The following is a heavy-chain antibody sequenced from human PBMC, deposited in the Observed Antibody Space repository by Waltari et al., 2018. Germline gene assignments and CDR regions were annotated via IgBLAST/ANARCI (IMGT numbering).Heavy chain of an antibody. V-gene: IGHV1-69*01. D-gene: IGHD6-19*01. CDR3: AGEVAVGWASYYGMDV. CDR1: GGTFSSYA. J-gene: IGHJ6*02. CDR2: IIPIFGTA. Sequence: QVQLVQSGAEVKKPGSSVKVSCKASGGTFSSYAISWVRQAPGQGLEWMGGIIPIFGTANHAQKVQGRVTVTPGESPSTGYMGLRRLGSEDTAVYYCAGEVAVGWASYYGMDVWGQGNTVTVSS.